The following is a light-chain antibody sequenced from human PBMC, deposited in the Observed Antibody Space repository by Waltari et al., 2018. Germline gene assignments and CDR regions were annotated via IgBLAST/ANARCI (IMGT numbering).Light chain of an antibody. J-gene: IGKJ2*03. CDR2: KVS. V-gene: IGKV2-30*02. CDR1: QSLVHSDGNTY. Sequence: DVVMTQSPLSLPITSGQPVSISSRSSQSLVHSDGNTYLRWYQQKPGRPPRLLIYKVSNRDAGVADRISGSGAGTDFTLKISRVEAEDVGVYYCGQGTHWPPYSFGQGTKVEIK. CDR3: GQGTHWPPYS.